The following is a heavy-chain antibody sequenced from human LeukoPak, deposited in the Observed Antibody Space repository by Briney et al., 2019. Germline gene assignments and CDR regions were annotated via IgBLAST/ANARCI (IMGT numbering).Heavy chain of an antibody. J-gene: IGHJ4*02. CDR3: ARVPPGGNSAIYFDY. V-gene: IGHV4-59*01. CDR1: GDSIGSYY. Sequence: SETLSLTCTVPGDSIGSYYWSWIRQPPGKGLEWIGYIYYSGSTNYNPSLKSRVTISLDTSKNQLSLKLSSVTAADTAVYYCARVPPGGNSAIYFDYWGQGTLVTVSS. D-gene: IGHD4-23*01. CDR2: IYYSGST.